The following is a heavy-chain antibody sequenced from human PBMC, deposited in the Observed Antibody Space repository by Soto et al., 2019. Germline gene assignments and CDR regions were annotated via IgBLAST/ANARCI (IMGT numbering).Heavy chain of an antibody. J-gene: IGHJ4*02. D-gene: IGHD6-19*01. V-gene: IGHV3-23*01. CDR3: AKRDQQC. CDR2: ISGSGGST. CDR1: GFTFSIYG. Sequence: EAQLLESGRDLVQSGGSLRLSCAASGFTFSIYGMTWVRQAPGKGLEWVSAISGSGGSTYYADSVKGRFTISRDNSNNTLYLQMNSLRVEDTAVYYCAKRDQQCWGQGTLVTVSS.